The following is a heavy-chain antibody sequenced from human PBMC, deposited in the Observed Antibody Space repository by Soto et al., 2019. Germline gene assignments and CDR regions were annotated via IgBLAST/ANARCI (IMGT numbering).Heavy chain of an antibody. Sequence: QVQLVQSGAEVKKPGSSVKVSCKASGGTFSSYTISWVRQAPGQGLEWMGRIIPILGIANYAQKFQGRVTITAYKSTSEAYMELSSLRSEDTAVYYCARDRGVTPHGNYHYGMDVWGQGTTVTVSS. J-gene: IGHJ6*02. D-gene: IGHD2-21*02. CDR1: GGTFSSYT. V-gene: IGHV1-69*08. CDR2: IIPILGIA. CDR3: ARDRGVTPHGNYHYGMDV.